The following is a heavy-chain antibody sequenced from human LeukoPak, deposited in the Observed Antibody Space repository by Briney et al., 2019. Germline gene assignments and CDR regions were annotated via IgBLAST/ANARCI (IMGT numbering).Heavy chain of an antibody. CDR1: GFTFSSYV. D-gene: IGHD6-19*01. J-gene: IGHJ4*02. CDR2: IIGSDDNT. V-gene: IGHV3-23*01. CDR3: AKGKYSSGWHVFDY. Sequence: GGSLRLSCAASGFTFSSYVMSWVRQAPGKGLEWVSTIIGSDDNTYYADSVKGRFTISRDNSKNTLYLQTISLRAEDTAVYYCAKGKYSSGWHVFDYWGQGTLVTVPS.